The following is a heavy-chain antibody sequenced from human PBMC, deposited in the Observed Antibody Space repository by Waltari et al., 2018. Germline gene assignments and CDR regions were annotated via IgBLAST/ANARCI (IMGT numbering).Heavy chain of an antibody. D-gene: IGHD3-16*02. CDR2: IYYSGST. V-gene: IGHV4-59*01. CDR1: GGSISRYY. Sequence: QVQLQESGPGLVKPSETLSLTCTVSGGSISRYYWSWIRQPPGKGLGWIGYIYYSGSTNYNPSLKSRVTISVDTSKNQFSLKLSSVTAADTAVYYCARDGGYDYVWGSYRYPDAFDIWGQGTMVTVSS. CDR3: ARDGGYDYVWGSYRYPDAFDI. J-gene: IGHJ3*02.